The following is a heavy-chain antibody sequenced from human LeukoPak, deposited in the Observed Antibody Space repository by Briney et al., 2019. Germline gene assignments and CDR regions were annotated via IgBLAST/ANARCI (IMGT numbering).Heavy chain of an antibody. D-gene: IGHD4-17*01. J-gene: IGHJ6*03. CDR1: GGSISSSSYY. CDR2: IYHSGST. V-gene: IGHV4-39*07. CDR3: ARDSYGDYRSLRYYYYMDV. Sequence: PSETLSLTCTVSGGSISSSSYYWGWIRQPPGKGLEWIGSIYHSGSTYYNPSLKSRVTISVDTSKNQFSLKPSSVTAADTAVYYCARDSYGDYRSLRYYYYMDVWRKGTTVTVSS.